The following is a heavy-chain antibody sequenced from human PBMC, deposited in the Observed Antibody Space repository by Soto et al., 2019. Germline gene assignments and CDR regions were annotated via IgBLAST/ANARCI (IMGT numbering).Heavy chain of an antibody. Sequence: EVQLLESGGGLVQPGGSLRLSCAASGFTFSDHYMDWVRQAPGKGLEWVGRTRNKANSYTTEYAASVKGRFTISRDDSKNSLYLQMNSLKTEDTAVYYCARSPNSFGWFDPWGQGTLVTVSS. D-gene: IGHD3-16*01. J-gene: IGHJ5*02. CDR3: ARSPNSFGWFDP. CDR2: TRNKANSYTT. V-gene: IGHV3-72*01. CDR1: GFTFSDHY.